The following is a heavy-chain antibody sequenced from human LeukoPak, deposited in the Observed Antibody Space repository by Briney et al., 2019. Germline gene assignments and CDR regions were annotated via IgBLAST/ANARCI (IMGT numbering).Heavy chain of an antibody. CDR3: ARGTRDSAARYYFDY. J-gene: IGHJ4*02. V-gene: IGHV4-61*02. D-gene: IGHD5-24*01. CDR1: GGSISTSSYY. Sequence: SETLSLTCTVSGGSISTSSYYWSWIRQPAGKGLEWIGRIYSSGSTNYNPSLKSRVTISLDTSKNQFSLKLSSVTAADTAVYYCARGTRDSAARYYFDYWGQGTLVTVSS. CDR2: IYSSGST.